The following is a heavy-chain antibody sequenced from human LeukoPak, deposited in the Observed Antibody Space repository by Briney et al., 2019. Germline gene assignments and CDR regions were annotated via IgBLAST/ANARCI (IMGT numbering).Heavy chain of an antibody. D-gene: IGHD3-10*01. CDR2: IYYSGST. J-gene: IGHJ4*02. V-gene: IGHV4-39*01. Sequence: SETLSLTCTVSGGSISSSSYYWDWIRQPPGKGLEWIGSIYYSGSTYYNSSLKSRVTMSVDMSKNQFSLILTSVTAADTAVYYCARHLGSSGSYPFDYWGQGTLVTVSS. CDR3: ARHLGSSGSYPFDY. CDR1: GGSISSSSYY.